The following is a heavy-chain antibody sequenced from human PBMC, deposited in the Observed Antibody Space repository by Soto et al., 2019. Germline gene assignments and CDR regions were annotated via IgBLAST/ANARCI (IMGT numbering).Heavy chain of an antibody. D-gene: IGHD2-2*01. CDR2: IYHSGST. CDR3: ARSSVVPAAYYFDY. Sequence: SETLSLTCAVSGGSISSSNWWSWVRQPPGKGLEWIGEIYHSGSTNYNPSLKSRVTISVDKAKNLFSLKLSSVTAADTAVYYCARSSVVPAAYYFDYWGQGTLVTVSS. CDR1: GGSISSSNW. J-gene: IGHJ4*02. V-gene: IGHV4-4*02.